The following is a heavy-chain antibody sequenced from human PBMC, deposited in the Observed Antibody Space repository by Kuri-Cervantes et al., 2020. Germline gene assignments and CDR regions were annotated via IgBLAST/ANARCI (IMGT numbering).Heavy chain of an antibody. Sequence: SETLSLTCAVYGGSFSGYYWSWIRQPPGKGLEWIGEINHSGSTNYNPSLKSRVTISVGTSKNQFSLKLSSVTAADTAVYYCARGRIAAAGTRWFDPWGQGTLVTVSS. J-gene: IGHJ5*02. V-gene: IGHV4-34*01. CDR2: INHSGST. CDR1: GGSFSGYY. CDR3: ARGRIAAAGTRWFDP. D-gene: IGHD6-13*01.